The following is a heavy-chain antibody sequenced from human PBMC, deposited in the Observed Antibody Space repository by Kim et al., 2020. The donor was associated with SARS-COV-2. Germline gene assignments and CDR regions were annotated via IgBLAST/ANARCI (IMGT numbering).Heavy chain of an antibody. V-gene: IGHV4-34*01. Sequence: SETLSLTCAVYGGSFSGYYWSWIRQPPGKGLEWIGEINHSGSTNYNPSLKSRVTISVDTSKNQFSLKLSSVTAADTAVYYCRASSGWYYFDYWGQGTLVT. CDR3: RASSGWYYFDY. D-gene: IGHD6-19*01. J-gene: IGHJ4*02. CDR2: INHSGST. CDR1: GGSFSGYY.